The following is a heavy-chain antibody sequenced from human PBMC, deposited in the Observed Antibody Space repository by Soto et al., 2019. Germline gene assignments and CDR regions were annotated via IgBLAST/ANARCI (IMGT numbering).Heavy chain of an antibody. V-gene: IGHV4-34*01. D-gene: IGHD3-10*01. CDR3: ARDLLWFGELPADYYYGMDV. CDR1: GGSFSGYY. Sequence: SETLSLTCAVYGGSFSGYYWSWIRQPPGKGLEWIGEINHSGSTNYNPSLKSRVTISVDTSKYQFSLKLSSVTAADTAVYYCARDLLWFGELPADYYYGMDVWGQGTTVTVSS. J-gene: IGHJ6*02. CDR2: INHSGST.